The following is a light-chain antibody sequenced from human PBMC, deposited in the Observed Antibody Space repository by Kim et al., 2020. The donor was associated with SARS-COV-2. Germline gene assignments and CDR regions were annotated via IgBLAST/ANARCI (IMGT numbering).Light chain of an antibody. Sequence: GQKGHIPCSGSSSNIGNNYVSWYQHLPGTAPKLLIYDNNNRPAGIPDRFSGSKSGTSATLGITGLQTGDEADYYCGTWDSSLTAVLFGGGTKVTVL. CDR3: GTWDSSLTAVL. V-gene: IGLV1-51*01. CDR2: DNN. J-gene: IGLJ2*01. CDR1: SSNIGNNY.